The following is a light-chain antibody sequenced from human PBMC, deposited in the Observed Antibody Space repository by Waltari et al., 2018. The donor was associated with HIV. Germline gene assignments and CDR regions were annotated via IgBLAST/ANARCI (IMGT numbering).Light chain of an antibody. V-gene: IGLV2-14*03. CDR2: DVS. CDR1: SSDIDGYNY. Sequence: QSALTQPASVSGSPGQSITISCTGTSSDIDGYNYVSWYQQHPGKAPKLMIYDVSNRPSGVSNRFCGSKSCNTASLTISGLQAEDEADYYCSSYTSSSTLVVFGGGTKLTVL. J-gene: IGLJ2*01. CDR3: SSYTSSSTLVV.